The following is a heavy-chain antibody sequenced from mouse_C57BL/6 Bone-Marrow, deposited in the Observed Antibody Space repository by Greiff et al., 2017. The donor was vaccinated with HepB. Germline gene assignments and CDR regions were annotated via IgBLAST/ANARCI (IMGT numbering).Heavy chain of an antibody. V-gene: IGHV3-6*01. D-gene: IGHD1-1*01. CDR1: GYSITSGYY. Sequence: EVQLQESGPGLVKPSQSLSLTCSVTGYSITSGYYWNWIRQFPGNKLEWMGYISYDGSNNYNPSLKNRISITRDTSKNQFFLKLNSVTTEDTATYYCARGGLITTNYFDYWGQGTTLTVSS. CDR3: ARGGLITTNYFDY. J-gene: IGHJ2*01. CDR2: ISYDGSN.